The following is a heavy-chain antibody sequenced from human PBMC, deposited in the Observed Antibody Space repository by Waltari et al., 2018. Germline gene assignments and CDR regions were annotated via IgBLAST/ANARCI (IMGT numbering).Heavy chain of an antibody. J-gene: IGHJ3*01. D-gene: IGHD5-12*01. CDR3: ATYIGASVGTAAFDV. CDR2: VSYSGTT. Sequence: QLQLQESGPRLVRPSETLSLICRVSGVSITSNRHYWAWIRQSPGQGLEWIGTVSYSGTTYTSPSLKSRVSVSRDTSKYQVSLILGSVTAADMAVYYCATYIGASVGTAAFDVWGQGTMVTVSS. CDR1: GVSITSNRHY. V-gene: IGHV4-39*01.